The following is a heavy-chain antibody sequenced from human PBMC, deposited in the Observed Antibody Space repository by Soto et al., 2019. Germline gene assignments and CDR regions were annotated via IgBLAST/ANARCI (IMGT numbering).Heavy chain of an antibody. V-gene: IGHV3-74*03. Sequence: EVQLVESGGDLVQPGGSLRLSCEASGFTFSGHWMHWVRQVPGKGLEWVSRINTDGGSSAYADSVKGRFTISRDNAKNTLYLQMKGLRAEDTAVYYCAREAGYCSRTSCYRRAFDTWGQGTTVTVSS. J-gene: IGHJ3*02. D-gene: IGHD2-2*01. CDR2: INTDGGSS. CDR1: GFTFSGHW. CDR3: AREAGYCSRTSCYRRAFDT.